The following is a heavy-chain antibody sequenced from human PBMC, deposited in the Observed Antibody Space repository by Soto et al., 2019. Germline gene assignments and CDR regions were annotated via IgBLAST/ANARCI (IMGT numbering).Heavy chain of an antibody. V-gene: IGHV3-64*01. CDR3: ASRGYGSGWPNVYMDV. CDR2: ISNNGAHT. D-gene: IGHD6-25*01. Sequence: EAQLVESGGGLVQPGGSLRLSCAASGFTFSNYEMHWVRQAPGKGLEYVSGISNNGAHTDYAKSVKGRFTISRDNSENTLYLQMGSLRAEDMDLDYCASRGYGSGWPNVYMDVWGKGTTVTVSS. CDR1: GFTFSNYE. J-gene: IGHJ6*03.